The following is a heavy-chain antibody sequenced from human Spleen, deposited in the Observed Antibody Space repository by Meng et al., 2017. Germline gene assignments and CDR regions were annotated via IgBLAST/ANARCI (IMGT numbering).Heavy chain of an antibody. CDR1: GFSLSTSGVG. CDR2: IYWDDDK. D-gene: IGHD4-17*01. V-gene: IGHV2-5*02. Sequence: QITLKESGPALVKPTQTLTLTCTFSGFSLSTSGVGVGWIRQPPGKALEWLALIYWDDDKRYSPSLKSRLTITKDTSKNQVVLTMTNMDPVDTATYYCARTYGDFTPPHFDYWGQGTLVTVSS. J-gene: IGHJ4*02. CDR3: ARTYGDFTPPHFDY.